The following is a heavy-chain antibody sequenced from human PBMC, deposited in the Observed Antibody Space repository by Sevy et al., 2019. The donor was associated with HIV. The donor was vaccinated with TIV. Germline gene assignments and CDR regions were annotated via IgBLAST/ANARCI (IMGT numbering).Heavy chain of an antibody. V-gene: IGHV3-74*01. CDR2: INSDETST. CDR3: TRDGFYYDRSGYYNFDH. J-gene: IGHJ4*02. CDR1: GFTFGSYW. Sequence: GGSLRLSCAASGFTFGSYWMHWVRQAPGKGLMWVSRINSDETSTRYADSVKGRFTVSRDNAKNALYLQVNSLRVEDTATYYCTRDGFYYDRSGYYNFDHWGQGSLVTVSS. D-gene: IGHD3-22*01.